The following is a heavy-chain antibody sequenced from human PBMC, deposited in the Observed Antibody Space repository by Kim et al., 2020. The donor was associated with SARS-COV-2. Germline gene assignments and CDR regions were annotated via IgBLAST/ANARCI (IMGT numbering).Heavy chain of an antibody. Sequence: YSQKFQGRVTITRDTSASTAYMELSSLRSEDTAVYYCARGAIAAAGPFDYWGQGTLVTVSS. CDR3: ARGAIAAAGPFDY. V-gene: IGHV1-3*01. J-gene: IGHJ4*02. D-gene: IGHD6-13*01.